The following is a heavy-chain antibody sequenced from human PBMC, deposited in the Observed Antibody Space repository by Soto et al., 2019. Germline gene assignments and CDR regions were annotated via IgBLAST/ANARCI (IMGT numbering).Heavy chain of an antibody. CDR1: GFTFSNYS. Sequence: GGSLRLSCAASGFTFSNYSMNGVRQVPGKGLEWVSTMGGSGLPTYHAESVMGRFTLPRDNAKNSLYLQMNSLRAEDTAVYYCARGGSPITYYDFCSPSGPDYYYYGMDVWGQGTTVTVSS. J-gene: IGHJ6*02. V-gene: IGHV3-23*01. CDR3: ARGGSPITYYDFCSPSGPDYYYYGMDV. D-gene: IGHD3-3*01. CDR2: MGGSGLPT.